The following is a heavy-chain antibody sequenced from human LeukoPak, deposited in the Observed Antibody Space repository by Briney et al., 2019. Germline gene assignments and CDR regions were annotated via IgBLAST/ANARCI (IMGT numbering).Heavy chain of an antibody. Sequence: GRSLRLSCAASGFTFSSYGMRWVRQAPGKGLEWVAVISYDGSNKYYADSVKGRFTISRDNSKNTLYLQMNSLRAEDTAVYYCAKGSGWYSSSGPVGWGQGTLVTVSS. CDR2: ISYDGSNK. J-gene: IGHJ4*02. D-gene: IGHD6-6*01. V-gene: IGHV3-30*18. CDR1: GFTFSSYG. CDR3: AKGSGWYSSSGPVG.